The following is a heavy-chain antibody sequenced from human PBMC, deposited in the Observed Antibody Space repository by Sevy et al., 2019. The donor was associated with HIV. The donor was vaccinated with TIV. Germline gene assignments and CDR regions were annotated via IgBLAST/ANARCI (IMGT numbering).Heavy chain of an antibody. J-gene: IGHJ5*02. Sequence: ASVKVSCKASGYSFSSYGISWVRQAPGQGLEWMGWIGVYNGNTKYAEKLQNRVTMTTDTSTGTAYMELRSLRSDDTAVYYCARCLGGLRPWEYNWFDPWGQGTPVTVSS. CDR1: GYSFSSYG. CDR3: ARCLGGLRPWEYNWFDP. D-gene: IGHD1-26*01. V-gene: IGHV1-18*01. CDR2: IGVYNGNT.